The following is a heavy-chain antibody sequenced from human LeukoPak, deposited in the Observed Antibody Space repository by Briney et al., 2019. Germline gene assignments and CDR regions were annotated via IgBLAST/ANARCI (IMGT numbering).Heavy chain of an antibody. V-gene: IGHV3-30*04. J-gene: IGHJ6*02. CDR2: ISYDGSNK. Sequence: GGSLRLSCAASGFTFSSYAMHWVRQAPGKGLEWVAVISYDGSNKYYADSVKGRFTISRDNSKNTLYLQMNSLRAEDTAVYYCARELDSSGWYGLNSYYYYGMDVWGQGTTVTVSS. D-gene: IGHD6-19*01. CDR3: ARELDSSGWYGLNSYYYYGMDV. CDR1: GFTFSSYA.